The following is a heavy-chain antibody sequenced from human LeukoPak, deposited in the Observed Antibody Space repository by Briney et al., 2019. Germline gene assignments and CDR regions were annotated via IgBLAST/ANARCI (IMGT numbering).Heavy chain of an antibody. CDR2: XSGSGGST. J-gene: IGHJ4*02. CDR3: AKQKDIVVVIATFDY. D-gene: IGHD2-21*01. CDR1: GFTFGSYA. V-gene: IGHV3-23*01. Sequence: GGSLRLSCAASGFTFGSYAMSWVRQAPGKGLEWVSXXSGSGGSTYYADSVKGRFTISRDNSKNTLYLQMNSLRAEDTAVYYCAKQKDIVVVIATFDYWGQGTLVTVSS.